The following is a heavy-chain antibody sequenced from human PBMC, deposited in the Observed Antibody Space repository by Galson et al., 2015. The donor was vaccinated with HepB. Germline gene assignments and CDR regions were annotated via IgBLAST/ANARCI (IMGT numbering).Heavy chain of an antibody. CDR2: ISSSSSYI. J-gene: IGHJ6*02. V-gene: IGHV3-21*01. CDR1: GFTFSSYS. Sequence: SLRLSCAASGFTFSSYSMNWVRQAPGKGLEWVSSISSSSSYIYYADSVKGRFTTSRDNAKNSLYLQMNSLRAEDTAVYYCARDAGQWLVQNYYYYGMDVWGQGTTVTVSS. D-gene: IGHD6-19*01. CDR3: ARDAGQWLVQNYYYYGMDV.